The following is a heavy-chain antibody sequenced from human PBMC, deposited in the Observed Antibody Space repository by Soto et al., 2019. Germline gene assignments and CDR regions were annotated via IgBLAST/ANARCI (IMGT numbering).Heavy chain of an antibody. CDR1: GGTFSSYA. J-gene: IGHJ5*02. CDR3: ASVLRYSYRWFEP. D-gene: IGHD5-18*01. Sequence: QVQLVQSGAEVKKPGSSVKVSCKASGGTFSSYAISWVRQAPGQALEWMGGIIPIFGTARYEQKCQGRVTITADESTSTAYMELSSLRSEDTAVYYCASVLRYSYRWFEPWGQGCLVTVSS. V-gene: IGHV1-69*01. CDR2: IIPIFGTA.